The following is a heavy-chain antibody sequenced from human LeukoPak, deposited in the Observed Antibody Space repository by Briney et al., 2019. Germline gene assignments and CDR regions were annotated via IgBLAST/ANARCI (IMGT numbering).Heavy chain of an antibody. V-gene: IGHV1-2*02. CDR3: ARAKSGSYYPGAFDI. CDR1: GYTFTGYY. CDR2: INPNSGGT. Sequence: ASVKVSCKASGYTFTGYYMHWVRQAPGQGLEWMGWINPNSGGTNYAQKFQGRVTITADKSTSTAYMELSSLRSEDTAVYYCARAKSGSYYPGAFDIWGQGTMVTVSS. J-gene: IGHJ3*02. D-gene: IGHD1-26*01.